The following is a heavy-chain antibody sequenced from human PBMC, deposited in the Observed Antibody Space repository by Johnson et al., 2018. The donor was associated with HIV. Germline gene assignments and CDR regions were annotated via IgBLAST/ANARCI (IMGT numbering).Heavy chain of an antibody. CDR1: GFTFSSYA. V-gene: IGHV3-30*04. CDR2: IYIGGRT. Sequence: QVQLVESGGGVVQPGRSLRLSCAASGFTFSSYAMHWVRQAPGKGLEWVAVIYIGGRTYYADSVKGRFTISRDNAKNSLYLQMNSLRAEDTAVYYCARDQSEVDAFDIWGQGTMVTVSS. J-gene: IGHJ3*02. CDR3: ARDQSEVDAFDI.